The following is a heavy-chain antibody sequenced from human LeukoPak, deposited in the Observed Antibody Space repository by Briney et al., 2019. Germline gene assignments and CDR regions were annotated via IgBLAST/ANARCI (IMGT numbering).Heavy chain of an antibody. CDR1: GFAFSSYA. CDR2: ISGSGGST. J-gene: IGHJ4*02. V-gene: IGHV3-23*01. Sequence: GASLRLSCAASGFAFSSYAMSWVRQAPGKGLEWVSAISGSGGSTYYADSVKGRFTISRDNSKNTLYLQMNSLRAEDTAVYYCAKGVIVGATYFDYWGQGTLVTVSP. CDR3: AKGVIVGATYFDY. D-gene: IGHD1-26*01.